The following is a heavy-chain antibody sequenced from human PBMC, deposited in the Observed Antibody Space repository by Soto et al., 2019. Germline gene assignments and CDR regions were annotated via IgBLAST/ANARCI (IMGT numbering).Heavy chain of an antibody. D-gene: IGHD2-2*02. CDR3: AKNIVVVPAAIRTFDY. Sequence: GGSLSVSGGASGFTFSSYAMIWVRQAPGKGVDWVSAISAIGGSKFYAYSVKGRFTIARDSSKNTLYLQMNYLRAEDTAVYYCAKNIVVVPAAIRTFDYWGQGTLVTVSS. CDR2: ISAIGGSK. CDR1: GFTFSSYA. V-gene: IGHV3-23*01. J-gene: IGHJ4*02.